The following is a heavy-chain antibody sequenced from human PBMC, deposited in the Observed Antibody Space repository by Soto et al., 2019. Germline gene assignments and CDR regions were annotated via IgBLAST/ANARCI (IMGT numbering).Heavy chain of an antibody. CDR2: IVVGSGNT. Sequence: ASVKVSCKASGFTFTSSAVQWVRQARGQRLEWIGWIVVGSGNTNYAQKFQERVTITRDMSTSTAYMELSSLRSEDTAVYYCAADDRSPYYYYGMDVWGQGTTVTVSS. D-gene: IGHD3-16*02. CDR3: AADDRSPYYYYGMDV. CDR1: GFTFTSSA. J-gene: IGHJ6*02. V-gene: IGHV1-58*01.